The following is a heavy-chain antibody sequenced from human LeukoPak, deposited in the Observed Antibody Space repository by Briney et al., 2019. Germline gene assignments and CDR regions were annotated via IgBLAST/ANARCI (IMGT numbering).Heavy chain of an antibody. D-gene: IGHD1-26*01. CDR2: IYYSGST. CDR1: GGSISSSSYY. Sequence: PSETLSLTCTVSGGSISSSSYYWGWIRQPPGKGLEWIGSIYYSGSTYYNPSLKSRVTISVDTSKNQFSLKLSSVTAADTAVYYCAGPSWELLSLDYWGQGTLVTVSS. CDR3: AGPSWELLSLDY. J-gene: IGHJ4*02. V-gene: IGHV4-39*01.